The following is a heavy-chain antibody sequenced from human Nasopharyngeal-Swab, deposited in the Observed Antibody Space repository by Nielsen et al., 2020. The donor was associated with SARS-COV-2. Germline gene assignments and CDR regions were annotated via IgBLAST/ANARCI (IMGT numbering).Heavy chain of an antibody. D-gene: IGHD2-21*01. Sequence: GESLKLSCAASGFTFSDYYMSWIRQAPGKGLEWVSYISSSSSYTNYADSVKGRFTISRDNAKNSLYLQMNSLRAEDTAVYYCAREGHIVVPKAFDYWGQGTLVTVSS. CDR3: AREGHIVVPKAFDY. CDR1: GFTFSDYY. J-gene: IGHJ4*02. CDR2: ISSSSSYT. V-gene: IGHV3-11*05.